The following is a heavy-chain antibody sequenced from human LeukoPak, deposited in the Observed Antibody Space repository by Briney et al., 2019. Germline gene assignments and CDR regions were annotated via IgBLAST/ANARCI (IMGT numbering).Heavy chain of an antibody. CDR1: GFTFSTYW. CDR3: TRDSQGSGSYSTDY. V-gene: IGHV3-7*01. D-gene: IGHD3-10*01. J-gene: IGHJ4*02. Sequence: GGSLRLSCAASGFTFSTYWMSWVRQAPGKGLEWVANINQDGGIKYYVDSVKGRFTISRDNAKSSLYVQMNSLRAKDTALYYCTRDSQGSGSYSTDYWGQGTLVTVSS. CDR2: INQDGGIK.